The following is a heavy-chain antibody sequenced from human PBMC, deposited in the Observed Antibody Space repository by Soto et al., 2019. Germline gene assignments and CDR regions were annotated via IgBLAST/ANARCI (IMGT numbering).Heavy chain of an antibody. CDR3: VRIGLEGYCSGGSCYPKLIDY. J-gene: IGHJ4*02. Sequence: QVQLVQSGAEVNKPGASVKVSCKASGYTFTSYGISWVRQAPGQGLEWMGWISAYNGNTNYAQKLQGRVTMTTDTPTSTAYMELRSLRSDDTAVYYCVRIGLEGYCSGGSCYPKLIDYWGQGTLVTVSS. CDR2: ISAYNGNT. CDR1: GYTFTSYG. V-gene: IGHV1-18*01. D-gene: IGHD2-15*01.